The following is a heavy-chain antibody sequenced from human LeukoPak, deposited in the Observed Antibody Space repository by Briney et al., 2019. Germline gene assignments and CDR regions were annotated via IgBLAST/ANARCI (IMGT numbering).Heavy chain of an antibody. D-gene: IGHD1-14*01. Sequence: ASVKGSCKASGHTFTTYYVHLVRQAPGQGLEWMGVINPSGDGTNYPQRFQGRVTLIRDTSTSTVYMELSSLRSEDTAIYYCAKETPNTGWFDPWGQGTLVTVSS. CDR2: INPSGDGT. CDR1: GHTFTTYY. J-gene: IGHJ5*02. V-gene: IGHV1-46*01. CDR3: AKETPNTGWFDP.